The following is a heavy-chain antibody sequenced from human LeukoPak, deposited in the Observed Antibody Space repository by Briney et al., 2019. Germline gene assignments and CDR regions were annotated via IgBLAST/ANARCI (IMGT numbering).Heavy chain of an antibody. CDR2: ISWNSGSI. CDR1: GFTFDDYA. J-gene: IGHJ6*03. V-gene: IGHV3-9*01. CDR3: ARGSDFWSGRTRGSMDV. D-gene: IGHD3-3*01. Sequence: PGRSLRLSCAASGFTFDDYAMHWVRQAPGKGLEWVSGISWNSGSIGYADSVKGRFTISRDNAKNSLYLQMNSLRAEDTALYYCARGSDFWSGRTRGSMDVWGKGTTVTVSS.